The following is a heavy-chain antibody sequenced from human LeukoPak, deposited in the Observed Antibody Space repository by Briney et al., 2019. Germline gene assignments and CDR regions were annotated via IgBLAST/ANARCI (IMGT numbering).Heavy chain of an antibody. D-gene: IGHD3-16*01. J-gene: IGHJ4*02. CDR1: GFTFGDYG. Sequence: GGSLRLSCTASGFTFGDYGMSWFRQAPGKGLEWVGFIRSKAYGGTTEYAASVKGRFSISRDDSKSIAYLEMNSLKTEDTAVYYCTRDPYDYVWGSPFDYWGQGTLVTVSS. V-gene: IGHV3-49*03. CDR2: IRSKAYGGTT. CDR3: TRDPYDYVWGSPFDY.